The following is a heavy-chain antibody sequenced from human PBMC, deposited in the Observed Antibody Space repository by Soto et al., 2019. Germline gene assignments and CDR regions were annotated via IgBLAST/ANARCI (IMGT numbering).Heavy chain of an antibody. D-gene: IGHD7-27*01. CDR3: ARIWGSFDY. CDR2: IGSSDTTI. Sequence: GGSLRLSCAASGFSFSDYYMSWIRQAPGKGLEWVSCIGSSDTTIYYADSVKGRFTISRDNAKNSLNLQMNSLRAEDTAVYYCARIWGSFDYWGQGTLVTVSS. CDR1: GFSFSDYY. J-gene: IGHJ4*02. V-gene: IGHV3-11*01.